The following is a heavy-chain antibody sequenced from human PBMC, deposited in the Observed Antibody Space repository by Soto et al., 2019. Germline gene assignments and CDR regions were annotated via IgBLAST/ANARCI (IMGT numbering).Heavy chain of an antibody. CDR1: GGSFSGYY. CDR3: AKPQTVAVAGIKGLDAFDI. J-gene: IGHJ3*02. CDR2: INHSGST. V-gene: IGHV4-34*01. D-gene: IGHD6-19*01. Sequence: SETLSLTCAVHGGSFSGYYWSWIRQPPGKGLEWIGEINHSGSTNYNPSLKSRVTVSVDTSENQVSLYLQMNSLRAEDTAVYYCAKPQTVAVAGIKGLDAFDIWGQGTMVTVSS.